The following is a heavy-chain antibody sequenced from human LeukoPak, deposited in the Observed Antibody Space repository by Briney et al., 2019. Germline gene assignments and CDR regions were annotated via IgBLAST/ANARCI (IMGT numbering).Heavy chain of an antibody. CDR3: ARDRGGYAAFISWFDP. J-gene: IGHJ5*02. CDR2: INPSGGST. V-gene: IGHV1-46*01. D-gene: IGHD5-12*01. CDR1: GYTFTGYY. Sequence: ASVKVSCKASGYTFTGYYMHWVRQAPGQGLEWMGIINPSGGSTSYAQKFQGRVTMTRDTSTSTVYMELSSLRSEDTAVYYCARDRGGYAAFISWFDPWGQGTLVTVSS.